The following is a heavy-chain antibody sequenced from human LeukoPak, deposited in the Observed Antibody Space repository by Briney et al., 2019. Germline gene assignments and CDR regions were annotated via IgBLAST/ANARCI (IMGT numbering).Heavy chain of an antibody. J-gene: IGHJ4*02. D-gene: IGHD3-22*01. CDR2: INHSGST. Sequence: SETLSLTCDVYGGSSSGYYWSWIRQPPGKGLEWIGEINHSGSTNYNPSLKSRVTISVDTSKNQFSLKLSSVTAADTAVYYCARGRDYYDSSGAPSYGGNWGQGTLVTVSS. CDR3: ARGRDYYDSSGAPSYGGN. CDR1: GGSSSGYY. V-gene: IGHV4-34*01.